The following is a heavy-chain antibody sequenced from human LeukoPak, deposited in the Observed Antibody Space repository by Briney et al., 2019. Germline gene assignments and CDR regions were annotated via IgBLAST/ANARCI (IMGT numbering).Heavy chain of an antibody. V-gene: IGHV3-30-3*01. Sequence: HPGGSLRLSCAASGFTFSNYAMHWVRQAPGKGLEWVAFMSYDGSNKYYADSVKGRFTISRDNSKNTLYLQMNSLRAEDTAVFYCAAYSGTYFRTPPLPPAAAFDIWGQGTMVTVSS. D-gene: IGHD1-26*01. J-gene: IGHJ3*02. CDR3: AAYSGTYFRTPPLPPAAAFDI. CDR1: GFTFSNYA. CDR2: MSYDGSNK.